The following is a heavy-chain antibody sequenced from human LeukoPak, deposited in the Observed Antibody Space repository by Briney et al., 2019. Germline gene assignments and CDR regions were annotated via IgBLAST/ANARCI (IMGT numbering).Heavy chain of an antibody. CDR1: GGSISSGDYY. CDR3: ARPGYSSGWYDWYFDL. CDR2: IYYSGST. J-gene: IGHJ2*01. Sequence: SQTLSLTCTVSGGSISSGDYYWSWIRQPRGRGREWIGYIYYSGSTYYNPSLKSRVTISVDTSKNQFSLKLSSVTAADTAVYYCARPGYSSGWYDWYFDLWGRGTLVTVSS. D-gene: IGHD6-19*01. V-gene: IGHV4-30-4*01.